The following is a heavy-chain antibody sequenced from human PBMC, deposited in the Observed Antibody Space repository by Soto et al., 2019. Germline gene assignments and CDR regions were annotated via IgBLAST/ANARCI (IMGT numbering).Heavy chain of an antibody. Sequence: QVQLVQSGAEVKKPGASVKVSCKASGYTFTSYGISWVRQAPGKGLEWMGWISAYNGNTNYAQKLQGRGTMTTDTSTSTAYMERRCLRSDDTAVYYCARAHFLGYCSRGSNYYWFDPWGQGTLVTVSS. V-gene: IGHV1-18*01. J-gene: IGHJ5*02. CDR1: GYTFTSYG. CDR2: ISAYNGNT. CDR3: ARAHFLGYCSRGSNYYWFDP. D-gene: IGHD2-15*01.